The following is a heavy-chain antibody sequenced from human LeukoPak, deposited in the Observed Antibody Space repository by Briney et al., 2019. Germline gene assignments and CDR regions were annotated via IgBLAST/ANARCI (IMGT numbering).Heavy chain of an antibody. V-gene: IGHV3-23*01. Sequence: GGSLRLSCAASGFTFSSYAMSWVRQAPGKGLEWVSAISGSGGSTYYADSVKGRFTISRDNSKNTLYLQMNSLRAEDTAVYYCAKDPIFGVDDYYYYYMDVWGKGTTVTVSS. CDR1: GFTFSSYA. CDR3: AKDPIFGVDDYYYYYMDV. CDR2: ISGSGGST. D-gene: IGHD3-3*01. J-gene: IGHJ6*03.